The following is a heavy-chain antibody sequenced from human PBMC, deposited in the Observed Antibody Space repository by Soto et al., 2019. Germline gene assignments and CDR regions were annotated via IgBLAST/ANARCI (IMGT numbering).Heavy chain of an antibody. V-gene: IGHV4-31*03. CDR1: GASISSGLNY. CDR3: ARGDDATWLDP. Sequence: QVHLQESGPGLVKPSQTLSLTCTVSGASISSGLNYWNWIRQHPGKGLEWIGSIHFSGSTYYHPSLKSRVAISVATANNHFSLELNSVSAAGTAVYFCARGDDATWLDPWGQGTRVTVSS. J-gene: IGHJ5*02. CDR2: IHFSGST.